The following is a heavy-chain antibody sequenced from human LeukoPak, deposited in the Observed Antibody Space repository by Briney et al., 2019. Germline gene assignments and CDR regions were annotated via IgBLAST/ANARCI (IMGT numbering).Heavy chain of an antibody. CDR2: ISWNSGDI. J-gene: IGHJ4*02. D-gene: IGHD3-10*01. V-gene: IGHV3-9*01. Sequence: PGRSLRLSCAASGFRFNDYAMHWVRQAPGKGLEWVSGISWNSGDIAYADSVKGRFTISRDNSKNTLYLQMNSLRVEDAAVYYCAREYYDSGSYSGNFDYWGQGTLVTVSS. CDR3: AREYYDSGSYSGNFDY. CDR1: GFRFNDYA.